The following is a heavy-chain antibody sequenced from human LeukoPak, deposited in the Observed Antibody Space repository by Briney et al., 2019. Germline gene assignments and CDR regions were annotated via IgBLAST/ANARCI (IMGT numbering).Heavy chain of an antibody. CDR3: AREGFDSRIFDY. CDR2: ISYDGSNK. D-gene: IGHD3-22*01. V-gene: IGHV3-30-3*01. CDR1: GFTFSSYA. Sequence: EGSLRLSCAASGFTFSSYAMHWVRQAPGKGLEWVAVISYDGSNKYYADSVKGRFTISRDNSKNTLYLQMNSLRAEDTAVYYCAREGFDSRIFDYWGQGTLVTVSS. J-gene: IGHJ4*02.